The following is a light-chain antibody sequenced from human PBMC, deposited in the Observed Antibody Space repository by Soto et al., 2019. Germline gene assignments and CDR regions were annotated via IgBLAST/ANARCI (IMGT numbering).Light chain of an antibody. V-gene: IGKV3-20*01. CDR1: QSVASSH. CDR2: DAS. Sequence: EIVLTQSPGTLSLSPGERATVSCRASQSVASSHLSWYRQKPGQTPRLLIYDASSRATGIPDRFSGRGFGTDFTLTISRLEPEDFAVYYCQHSGDFRWTFGLGTKVDIK. J-gene: IGKJ1*01. CDR3: QHSGDFRWT.